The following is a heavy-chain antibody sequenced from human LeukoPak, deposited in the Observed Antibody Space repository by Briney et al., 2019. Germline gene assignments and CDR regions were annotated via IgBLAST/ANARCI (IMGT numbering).Heavy chain of an antibody. V-gene: IGHV1-46*01. CDR3: AREGYDSSGYPPFQH. J-gene: IGHJ1*01. CDR2: INPSGGST. D-gene: IGHD3-22*01. CDR1: GYTFTSYY. Sequence: ASVKVSCKASGYTFTSYYMHWVRQAPGQGLEWMGIINPSGGSTSYARKFQGRVTMTRDTSTSTVYMELSSLRSEDTAVYYCAREGYDSSGYPPFQHWGQGTLVTVSS.